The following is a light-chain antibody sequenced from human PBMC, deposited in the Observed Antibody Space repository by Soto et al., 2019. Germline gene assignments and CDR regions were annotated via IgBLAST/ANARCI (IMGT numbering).Light chain of an antibody. Sequence: EIVMTQSPATLSVSPGDRATLSCRASQSVSSNLAWYQQKPGQAPRLLIYGASTRATGIPARFSGSGSGTDFTLTISSLQSEDVAVYYCQQDNDWPPYTFGQGANLEIK. CDR2: GAS. J-gene: IGKJ2*01. CDR1: QSVSSN. CDR3: QQDNDWPPYT. V-gene: IGKV3-15*01.